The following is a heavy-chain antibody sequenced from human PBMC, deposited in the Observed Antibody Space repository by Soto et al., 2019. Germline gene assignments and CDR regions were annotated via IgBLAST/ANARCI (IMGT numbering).Heavy chain of an antibody. CDR3: ARDLDYRDLTNPTPFAY. V-gene: IGHV1-69*01. J-gene: IGHJ4*02. Sequence: QVQLVQSGAEVKKPGSSVKVSCKASGGTFSSYAISWVRQAPGQGLEWMGGIIPIFGTANYAQKFQGRVTITADEATSTGYMELSSLRSEDTAVYYCARDLDYRDLTNPTPFAYWGQGTLVTVSS. CDR2: IIPIFGTA. CDR1: GGTFSSYA. D-gene: IGHD4-17*01.